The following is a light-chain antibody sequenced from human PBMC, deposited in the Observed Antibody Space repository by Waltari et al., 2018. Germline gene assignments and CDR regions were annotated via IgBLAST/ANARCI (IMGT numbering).Light chain of an antibody. CDR3: QQSYSLPRT. CDR1: QNINYY. Sequence: DIQMTQSPSSLSASLGASVTITCRASQNINYYLNWYQQKPGKAPKLLIFGASSLQSAVPSRFSGSGSGTDFTLTISSLQPEDSATYYCQQSYSLPRTFGGGTKVEIK. CDR2: GAS. V-gene: IGKV1-39*01. J-gene: IGKJ4*01.